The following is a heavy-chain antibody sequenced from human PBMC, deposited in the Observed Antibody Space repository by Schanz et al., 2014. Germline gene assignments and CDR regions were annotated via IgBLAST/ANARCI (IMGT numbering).Heavy chain of an antibody. CDR1: GFTVNTNY. D-gene: IGHD5-12*01. J-gene: IGHJ3*01. Sequence: VQLVESGGGVVQPGGSLRLSCAVSGFTVNTNYMSWVRQAPGKGLEWISSMYINSGSTQYADSVKGRFIISRDSSKNTLFLQINSLRAEDTAVYFCARDEGRDGYNLAFDVWGQGTLVTVSS. CDR2: MYINSGST. CDR3: ARDEGRDGYNLAFDV. V-gene: IGHV3-53*01.